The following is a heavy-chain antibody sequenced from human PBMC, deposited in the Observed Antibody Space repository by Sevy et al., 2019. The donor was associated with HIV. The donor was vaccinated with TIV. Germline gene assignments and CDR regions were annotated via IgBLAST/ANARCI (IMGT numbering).Heavy chain of an antibody. CDR1: GFTFSKYS. CDR2: LSFGCGEI. V-gene: IGHV3-23*01. J-gene: IGHJ4*02. D-gene: IGHD2-8*01. CDR3: AREGCTKPHDY. Sequence: GGSLRLSCAASGFTFSKYSMSWVRQPPRKGLEWVSTLSFGCGEINYADSVKGRFTISRDNSKSSVYLQMNNLRPEETAVYYCAREGCTKPHDYWGQGTLVTVSS.